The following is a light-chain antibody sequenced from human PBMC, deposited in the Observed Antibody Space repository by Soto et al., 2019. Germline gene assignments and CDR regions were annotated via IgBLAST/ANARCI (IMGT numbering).Light chain of an antibody. Sequence: DIQMTQSPSSLSASVGDRVTITCRASQGIRNYLAWYQQKPGKVPKLLIYAASTLQSGVPSRFSGSGSGTDFTLTISSLQPEDVATYYCQKYNSAHLTFGPGTKVDIK. CDR3: QKYNSAHLT. J-gene: IGKJ3*01. V-gene: IGKV1-27*01. CDR2: AAS. CDR1: QGIRNY.